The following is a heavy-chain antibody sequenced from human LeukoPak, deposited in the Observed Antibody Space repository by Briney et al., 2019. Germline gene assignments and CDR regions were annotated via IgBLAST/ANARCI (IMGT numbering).Heavy chain of an antibody. CDR3: ATSGYDFWSGYSLYYFDY. Sequence: SETLSLTCTVSGGSISSSSYYWGWIRQPPGKGLEWIGSIYYSGSTYYNPSHKSRVTISVDTSKNQFSLKLSSVTAADTAVYYCATSGYDFWSGYSLYYFDYWGQGTLVTVSS. CDR2: IYYSGST. V-gene: IGHV4-39*01. D-gene: IGHD3-3*01. CDR1: GGSISSSSYY. J-gene: IGHJ4*02.